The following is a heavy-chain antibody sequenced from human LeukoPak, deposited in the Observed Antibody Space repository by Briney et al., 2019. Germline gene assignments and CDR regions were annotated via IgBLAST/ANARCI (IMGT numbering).Heavy chain of an antibody. Sequence: PGGSLRLSCAASGFTFSSYSMNWVRQAPGKGLVWVSRINSDGSSTNYADSVKGRFTISRDNAKNMLYLQMNSLRAEDTAVYYCARYEYSRKSWYMDVWGKGTTVTISS. CDR1: GFTFSSYS. CDR3: ARYEYSRKSWYMDV. D-gene: IGHD6-6*01. V-gene: IGHV3-74*01. CDR2: INSDGSST. J-gene: IGHJ6*03.